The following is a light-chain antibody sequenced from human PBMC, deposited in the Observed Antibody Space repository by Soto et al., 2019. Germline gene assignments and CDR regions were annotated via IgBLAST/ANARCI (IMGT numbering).Light chain of an antibody. J-gene: IGLJ2*01. CDR2: RND. V-gene: IGLV1-47*01. Sequence: QSVLTQPPSASGTPGQRVTISCSGSSSNIGSNYVYWYQQLPGSAPKLLIYRNDQRPAGVPDRFSGSKSGTSASLAISGLLAEDEGDYYCAAWDDSLSAVVFGGGTQLTVL. CDR3: AAWDDSLSAVV. CDR1: SSNIGSNY.